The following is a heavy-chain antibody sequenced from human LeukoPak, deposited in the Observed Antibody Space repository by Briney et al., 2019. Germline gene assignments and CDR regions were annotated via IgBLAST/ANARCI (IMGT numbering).Heavy chain of an antibody. CDR2: ISWNSGSI. CDR3: AKGGYNWTGDYYYYMDV. J-gene: IGHJ6*03. CDR1: GFTFDDYA. Sequence: GRSLRLSCAASGFTFDDYAMHWVRQAPGKGLEWVSGISWNSGSIGYEESVRGRFTISRDNAKNPLYLQMTSLRAEDTALYYCAKGGYNWTGDYYYYMDVWGKGTTVAVSS. D-gene: IGHD1-1*01. V-gene: IGHV3-9*01.